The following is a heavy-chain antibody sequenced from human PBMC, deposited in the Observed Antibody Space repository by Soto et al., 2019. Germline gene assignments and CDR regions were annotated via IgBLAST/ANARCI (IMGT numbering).Heavy chain of an antibody. CDR2: IFPSDSDT. V-gene: IGHV5-51*01. D-gene: IGHD3-22*01. Sequence: GASLKISCSTSGYRFTSYWIAWVRQMPGKGLEWMGIIFPSDSDTRSSPSFQGQVTISADRSTSTVFLQWASLKASDTAVYFCARKDKSGYFNWFDPWGQGTLVTVSS. CDR1: GYRFTSYW. CDR3: ARKDKSGYFNWFDP. J-gene: IGHJ5*02.